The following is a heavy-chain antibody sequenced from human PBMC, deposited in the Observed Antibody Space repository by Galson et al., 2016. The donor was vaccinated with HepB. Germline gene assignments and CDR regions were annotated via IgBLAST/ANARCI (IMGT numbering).Heavy chain of an antibody. D-gene: IGHD2-8*02. CDR3: ARDGTGGTCKFAGYDAFDI. CDR2: IYHSGDT. J-gene: IGHJ3*02. Sequence: SETLSLTCTVSGGSISSTTNWWSWVRQSPGQGLEWIGEIYHSGDTNYNPSLKSRATISVDTSRNQLSLSLSSVPAADTAVYYCARDGTGGTCKFAGYDAFDIWGQGTTVTVSS. CDR1: GGSISSTTNW. V-gene: IGHV4-4*02.